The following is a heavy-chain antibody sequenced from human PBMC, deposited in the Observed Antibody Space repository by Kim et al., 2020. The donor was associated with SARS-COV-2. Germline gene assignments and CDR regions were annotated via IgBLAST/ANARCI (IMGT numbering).Heavy chain of an antibody. CDR1: GGTFSSYA. CDR2: IIPIFGTA. Sequence: SVKVSCKASGGTFSSYAISWVRQAPGQGLEWMGGIIPIFGTANYAQKFQGRVTITADESTSTAYMELSSLRSEDTAVYYCARVDGDYAPLGWFDPWGQGTLVTVSS. D-gene: IGHD4-17*01. J-gene: IGHJ5*02. CDR3: ARVDGDYAPLGWFDP. V-gene: IGHV1-69*13.